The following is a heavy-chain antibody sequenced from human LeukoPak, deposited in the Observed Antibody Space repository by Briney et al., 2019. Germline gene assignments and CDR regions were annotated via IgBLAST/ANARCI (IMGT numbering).Heavy chain of an antibody. CDR2: IASETYGGTA. Sequence: GGSLGLSCAASGFTFSSSAMSWVRQAPGKGLEWVGFIASETYGGTAEYAASVKGRFTISRDDSKSIAYLQMNSLKTEDTAVYYCTRDQAPYYWGQGTLVTVSS. V-gene: IGHV3-49*04. CDR3: TRDQAPYY. J-gene: IGHJ4*02. CDR1: GFTFSSSA.